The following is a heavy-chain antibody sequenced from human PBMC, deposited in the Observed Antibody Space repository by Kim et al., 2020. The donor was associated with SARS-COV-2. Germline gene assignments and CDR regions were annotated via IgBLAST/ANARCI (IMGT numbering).Heavy chain of an antibody. D-gene: IGHD2-15*01. Sequence: SETLSLTCTVSGDSISSTIYYWGWIRQPPGKGLEWLGSIYYSGSAYYNPSLKSRITISVDTSKNQFSLQLSSVTAADTAVYYCARQDCNGGNCYPSHYYFDYWGQGTLVTVSS. V-gene: IGHV4-39*01. CDR1: GDSISSTIYY. CDR2: IYYSGSA. J-gene: IGHJ4*02. CDR3: ARQDCNGGNCYPSHYYFDY.